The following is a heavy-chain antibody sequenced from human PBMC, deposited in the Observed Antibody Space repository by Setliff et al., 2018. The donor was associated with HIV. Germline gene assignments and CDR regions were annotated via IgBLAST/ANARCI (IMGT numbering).Heavy chain of an antibody. Sequence: SETLSLTCTVSSDSIRFYYWTWIRQPPGKGLEWIGNVYYTGSTNYNPSLKSRITISIDTSKSQFSLKLSSVTAADTAVYYCARLSLSLVRGIINSGDRFFDYWGQGSLVTVSS. D-gene: IGHD3-10*01. V-gene: IGHV4-59*08. J-gene: IGHJ4*02. CDR3: ARLSLSLVRGIINSGDRFFDY. CDR2: VYYTGST. CDR1: SDSIRFYY.